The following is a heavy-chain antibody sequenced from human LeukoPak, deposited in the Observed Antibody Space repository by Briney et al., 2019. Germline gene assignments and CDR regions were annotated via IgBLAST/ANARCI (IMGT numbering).Heavy chain of an antibody. D-gene: IGHD3-22*01. CDR1: GFTFSDFA. CDR2: IGGGGTNT. Sequence: WGSLTLSCAVSGFTFSDFAMNWFRQAPGKGLEGVAVIGGGGTNTDYAESLKGRFIISRDSSKNILTLQMSSLRPGDTAIYLCAKDARGYHRPFDHWGQGILVTVSS. V-gene: IGHV3-23*01. J-gene: IGHJ4*02. CDR3: AKDARGYHRPFDH.